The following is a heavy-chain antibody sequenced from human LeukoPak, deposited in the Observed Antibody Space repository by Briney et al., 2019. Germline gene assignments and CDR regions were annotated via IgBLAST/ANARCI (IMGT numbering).Heavy chain of an antibody. V-gene: IGHV3-23*01. CDR1: GFTFSSYA. CDR3: AKHVDDYYDSSGYVDY. Sequence: GGSLRLSCAASGFTFSSYAMSWVRQAPGKGLEWVSAISGSGGSTYYADSVKGRFTISRDNSKNTLYLQMNSLRAEDTAVYYCAKHVDDYYDSSGYVDYWGQGTLVTVSS. CDR2: ISGSGGST. J-gene: IGHJ4*02. D-gene: IGHD3-22*01.